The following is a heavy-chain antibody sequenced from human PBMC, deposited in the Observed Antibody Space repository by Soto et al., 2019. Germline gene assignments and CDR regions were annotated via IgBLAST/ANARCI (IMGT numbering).Heavy chain of an antibody. D-gene: IGHD2-21*01. J-gene: IGHJ4*02. CDR3: AKGSRMWTPDY. V-gene: IGHV1-3*01. CDR2: IAPGNGNT. CDR1: GYTFTDYA. Sequence: ASVKVSCKASGYTFTDYAIHWVRQAPGQRLEWMGWIAPGNGNTKYSQSFQGRVTITRDTSATTAYMELSSLRSEDTAVYYCAKGSRMWTPDYWGQGTLVTVSS.